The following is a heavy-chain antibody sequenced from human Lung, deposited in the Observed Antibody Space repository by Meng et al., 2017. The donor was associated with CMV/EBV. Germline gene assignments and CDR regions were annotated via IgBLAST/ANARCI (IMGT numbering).Heavy chain of an antibody. D-gene: IGHD3-22*01. V-gene: IGHV3-48*04. Sequence: GESXKISCVVSGFSFSSYSMNWVRQAPGKGLEWVSYISSGSSTIYYADSVKGRFTISRDNAKNSLYLQMNSLRAEDTAVYYCARGVGSSGYYPDYLGQGTLVTVSS. CDR2: ISSGSSTI. CDR3: ARGVGSSGYYPDY. CDR1: GFSFSSYS. J-gene: IGHJ4*02.